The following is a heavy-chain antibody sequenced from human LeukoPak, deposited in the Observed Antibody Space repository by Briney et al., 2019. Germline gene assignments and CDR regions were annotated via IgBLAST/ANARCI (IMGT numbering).Heavy chain of an antibody. D-gene: IGHD6-19*01. Sequence: GSLRLSCAASGFTFSSYEMNWVRQAPGKGLEWMGCIYPSGSTYYNPSLKRRVTISVATSKNQFSLKLSSVTAADTAVYYCAREGNSSGWYFYYYYYMDVWGKGTTVTVSS. J-gene: IGHJ6*03. CDR2: IYPSGST. CDR1: GFTFSSYE. CDR3: AREGNSSGWYFYYYYYMDV. V-gene: IGHV4-38-2*02.